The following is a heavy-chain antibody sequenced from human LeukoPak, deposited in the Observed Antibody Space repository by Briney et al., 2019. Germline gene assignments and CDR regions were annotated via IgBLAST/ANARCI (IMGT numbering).Heavy chain of an antibody. V-gene: IGHV3-48*04. CDR1: GFTFRDYS. CDR2: ISSSATHI. J-gene: IGHJ4*02. CDR3: ANLFASSWSVDY. D-gene: IGHD6-13*01. Sequence: QAAGSLRLSCVVSGFTFRDYSMNWVRQAPGKGPEWISYISSSATHIYYADSVRGRFTISRDDAKNSLYLQMNSLRVEDTAVYYCANLFASSWSVDYWGRGTLVTVSS.